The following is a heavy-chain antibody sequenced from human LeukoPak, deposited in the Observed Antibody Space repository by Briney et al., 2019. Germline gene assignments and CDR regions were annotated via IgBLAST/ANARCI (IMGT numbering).Heavy chain of an antibody. CDR1: GFTFSSYS. V-gene: IGHV3-7*01. Sequence: PGGSLRLSCAASGFTFSSYSMNWVRQAPGKGLEWVANIKQDGSEKYYVDSVKGRFTISRDNAKSSLYLQMNSLRAEDTAVYYCARDLGYCSSTSCYENWFDPWGQGTLVTVSS. J-gene: IGHJ5*02. D-gene: IGHD2-2*01. CDR2: IKQDGSEK. CDR3: ARDLGYCSSTSCYENWFDP.